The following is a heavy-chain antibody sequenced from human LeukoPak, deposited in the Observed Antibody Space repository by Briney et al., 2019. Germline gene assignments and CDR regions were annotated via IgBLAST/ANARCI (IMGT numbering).Heavy chain of an antibody. J-gene: IGHJ3*02. Sequence: PSDTLSLTCIVSGGSVSSYYWSWLRQPAGKGLEWIGRVYTSGTTYYNPSLRSRVTVSVDTSTNQFSLKMTSMTAADTAVYYCATSGSGWSTKKDALEIWGQGTTVTVSS. D-gene: IGHD6-19*01. V-gene: IGHV4-4*07. CDR1: GGSVSSYY. CDR3: ATSGSGWSTKKDALEI. CDR2: VYTSGTT.